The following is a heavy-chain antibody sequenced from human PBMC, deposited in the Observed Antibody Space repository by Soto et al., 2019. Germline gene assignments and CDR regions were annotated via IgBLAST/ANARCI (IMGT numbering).Heavy chain of an antibody. CDR3: ARASYSSRWGTFDE. D-gene: IGHD6-19*01. V-gene: IGHV1-69*01. Sequence: QVHLEQSGAEMKKPGTSVKVSCKASGGSFSTNEIDWVRQAPGQGLEWMGRIFPNVGTADYAHKFEGRLTIIADESTATVFMELSRLSPADTAVYFCARASYSSRWGTFDEWGQGTQVAVSS. CDR2: IFPNVGTA. CDR1: GGSFSTNE. J-gene: IGHJ4*02.